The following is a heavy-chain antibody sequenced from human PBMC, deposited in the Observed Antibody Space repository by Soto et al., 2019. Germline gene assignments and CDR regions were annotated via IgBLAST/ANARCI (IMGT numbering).Heavy chain of an antibody. CDR1: GFTFSSYA. D-gene: IGHD3-3*01. Sequence: GGSLRLSCAASGFTFSSYAMSWVRQAPGKGLEWVSAISGSGGSTYYADFVKGRFTISRDNSKNTLYLQMNSLRAEDTAVYYCAKGPVLRFFEWLSLFDPWGQGTLVTGSS. V-gene: IGHV3-23*01. J-gene: IGHJ5*02. CDR2: ISGSGGST. CDR3: AKGPVLRFFEWLSLFDP.